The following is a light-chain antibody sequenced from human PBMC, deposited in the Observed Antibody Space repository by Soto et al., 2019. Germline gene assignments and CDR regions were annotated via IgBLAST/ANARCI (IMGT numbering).Light chain of an antibody. V-gene: IGKV1-27*01. CDR1: QGISNY. J-gene: IGKJ1*01. CDR2: AAS. CDR3: KHYGSSGT. Sequence: IRMNESPSSLSTSVGDRVSITCRAGQGISNYLVCYQQKPARVAKRLINAASSKQAGGLPRCFSGSASRKFTPITISRLEPEDSAVYYRKHYGSSGTFGQGTKVHI.